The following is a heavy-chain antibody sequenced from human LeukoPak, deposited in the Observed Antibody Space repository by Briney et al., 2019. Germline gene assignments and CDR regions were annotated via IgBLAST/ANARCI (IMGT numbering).Heavy chain of an antibody. J-gene: IGHJ4*02. CDR1: GFNFGSNW. Sequence: GGSLRLSCAASGFNFGSNWMSWVRQAQGRGLEWVANIKQDGSEKYYVDSVKGRFTISRDNAKNSLYPQMNSLRAEDTAVYYCAREGPSVTPYYWGQGTLVTVSS. V-gene: IGHV3-7*01. D-gene: IGHD4-17*01. CDR3: AREGPSVTPYY. CDR2: IKQDGSEK.